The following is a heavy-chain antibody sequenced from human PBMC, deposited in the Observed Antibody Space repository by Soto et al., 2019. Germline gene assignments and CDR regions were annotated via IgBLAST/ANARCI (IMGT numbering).Heavy chain of an antibody. J-gene: IGHJ4*02. Sequence: GGSLRISCAASGFTFSNYGMYWVLQAPGKGLEWVSGISTSGGTAYYADSVKGRFTISRDNSKNTLYLQMNSLRAEDTAVYYCAKWNYYDNSGYPYWGQGPLVTVSS. D-gene: IGHD3-22*01. CDR1: GFTFSNYG. CDR3: AKWNYYDNSGYPY. CDR2: ISTSGGTA. V-gene: IGHV3-23*01.